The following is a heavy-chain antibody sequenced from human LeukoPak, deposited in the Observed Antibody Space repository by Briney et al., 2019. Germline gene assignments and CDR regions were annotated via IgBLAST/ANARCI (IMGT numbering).Heavy chain of an antibody. Sequence: GSLRLSRSASGFTFSSYNMNWVRQAPGKGLEWVSSITSGSSYIFYADSVKGRFTISRDNAKNSLYLQMNSLRADDTAVYYCARYSGTYRDSWGQGTLVTVSS. V-gene: IGHV3-21*01. CDR1: GFTFSSYN. CDR2: ITSGSSYI. D-gene: IGHD1-26*01. CDR3: ARYSGTYRDS. J-gene: IGHJ4*02.